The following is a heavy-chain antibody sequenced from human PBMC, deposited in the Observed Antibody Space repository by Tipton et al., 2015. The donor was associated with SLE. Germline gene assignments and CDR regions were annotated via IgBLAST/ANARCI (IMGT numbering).Heavy chain of an antibody. V-gene: IGHV3-33*06. Sequence: RSQRLSCAASGFTYSGYAMHWVRQAPGKGLEWVAFIRADGSNKDYADSVKGRFTISRDNSKNTLYLQMNSLRAEDTAVYYCAKRNSESGAFDMWGQGTLVTVSS. D-gene: IGHD3-10*01. CDR3: AKRNSESGAFDM. J-gene: IGHJ3*02. CDR1: GFTYSGYA. CDR2: IRADGSNK.